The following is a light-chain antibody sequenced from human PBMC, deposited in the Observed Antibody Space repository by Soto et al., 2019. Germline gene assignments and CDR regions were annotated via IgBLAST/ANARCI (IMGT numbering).Light chain of an antibody. V-gene: IGLV1-51*01. J-gene: IGLJ1*01. CDR1: SSNIGGNS. CDR2: DDD. CDR3: GSWDSSLSAYV. Sequence: QSVLTQPPSVSAAPGQKVTISCSGSSSNIGGNSVSWYQQLPGTAPKLLIYDDDKRLSGIPDRFSGSKSGASATLGITGFQTGDEADYYCGSWDSSLSAYVFGTGTKVTVL.